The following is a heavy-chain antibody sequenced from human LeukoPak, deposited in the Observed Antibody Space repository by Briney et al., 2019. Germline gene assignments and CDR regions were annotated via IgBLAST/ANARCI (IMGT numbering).Heavy chain of an antibody. V-gene: IGHV4-39*01. J-gene: IGHJ4*02. CDR1: GGSITSSSYY. CDR3: ARHGGTRVTLVEVYYFDY. Sequence: SETLSLTCSVSGGSITSSSYYWGWFRQPPKKGLEWIGSIYYTGGTYYSPSLKSRVTTSVDTSKNQFSLKLSSVTAADTAVYYCARHGGTRVTLVEVYYFDYWGQGTLVTVSS. CDR2: IYYTGGT. D-gene: IGHD4-11*01.